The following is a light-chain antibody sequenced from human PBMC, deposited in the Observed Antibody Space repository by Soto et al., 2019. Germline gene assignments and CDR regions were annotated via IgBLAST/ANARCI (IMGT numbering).Light chain of an antibody. CDR3: CSDAGSSTAI. V-gene: IGLV2-23*01. Sequence: QSALTQPASVSGSPGQSITISCTGTSSDVGSDNLVSWYQQQPGQAPKLMIYEGSKRPSVVSNRFSGSKSGNTASLTISGLQAEDDAYYYCCSDAGSSTAIFGGGTQLTVL. CDR1: SSDVGSDNL. J-gene: IGLJ2*01. CDR2: EGS.